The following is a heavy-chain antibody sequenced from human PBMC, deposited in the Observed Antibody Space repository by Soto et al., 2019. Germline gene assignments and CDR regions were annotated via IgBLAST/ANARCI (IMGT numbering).Heavy chain of an antibody. Sequence: VPLVESGGGFVQPGESLRLSCAASGFTFSLSAMSWVRQAPGRGLEWVSSISGGGSSTDYAESVKGRFTISRDNSKNTVHLQMNSLRAEDTAVYYCARGPEYDILTGCDFWGLGALVTVSS. CDR2: ISGGGSST. J-gene: IGHJ4*02. CDR1: GFTFSLSA. D-gene: IGHD3-9*01. CDR3: ARGPEYDILTGCDF. V-gene: IGHV3-23*04.